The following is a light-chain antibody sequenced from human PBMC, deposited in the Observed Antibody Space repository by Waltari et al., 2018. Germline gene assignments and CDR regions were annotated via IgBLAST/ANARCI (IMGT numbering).Light chain of an antibody. CDR2: DAS. V-gene: IGKV3-15*01. J-gene: IGKJ1*01. CDR3: QQYHNWWT. CDR1: QSVMNH. Sequence: EIVMTQSPATLSVSSGERATLSCRASQSVMNHVAWYQQKPGQAPRLLMCDASIRATGIPPRFSGSGSGTEFTLTISSLQSEDFAVYYCQQYHNWWT.